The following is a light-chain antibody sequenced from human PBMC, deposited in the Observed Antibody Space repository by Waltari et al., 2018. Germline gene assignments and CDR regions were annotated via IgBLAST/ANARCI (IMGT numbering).Light chain of an antibody. V-gene: IGLV1-44*01. CDR2: SNT. Sequence: QSVLTQAPSASGTPGRRVPISCSGRSTNIESNTVNWYQRLPGTPPKLLIYSNTQRPSGVPDRFSGSKSGTSASLAISGLQSEDEAEYSCAVWDDSLSGVVFGGGTKLTVL. CDR3: AVWDDSLSGVV. CDR1: STNIESNT. J-gene: IGLJ2*01.